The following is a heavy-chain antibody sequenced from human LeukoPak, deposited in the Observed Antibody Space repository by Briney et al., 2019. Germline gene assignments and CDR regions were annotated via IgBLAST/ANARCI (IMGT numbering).Heavy chain of an antibody. CDR2: TRYDGNNK. D-gene: IGHD2-2*01. V-gene: IGHV3-30*02. J-gene: IGHJ4*02. CDR1: GFTFSNYG. Sequence: GGSLRLSCAASGFTFSNYGMHWVRQAPGEGLEWLAFTRYDGNNKYYADSVKGRFTISRDNSKNTLYLDMNSLRPEDTAVYYCAKSTSTLVDYCGQGTLVTVSS. CDR3: AKSTSTLVDY.